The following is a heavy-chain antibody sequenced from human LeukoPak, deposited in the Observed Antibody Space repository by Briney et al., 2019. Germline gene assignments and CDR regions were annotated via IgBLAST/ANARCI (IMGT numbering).Heavy chain of an antibody. CDR3: ASAGHDYGDYVWFDP. D-gene: IGHD4-17*01. J-gene: IGHJ5*02. V-gene: IGHV1-18*01. CDR1: GYTFTSYG. Sequence: ASVKVSCKASGYTFTSYGISWVRQAPGQGLEWMGWFSAYNGNTNYAQKLQGRVTMTTDTSTSTAYMELRSLRSDDTAVYYCASAGHDYGDYVWFDPWGQGTLVTVSS. CDR2: FSAYNGNT.